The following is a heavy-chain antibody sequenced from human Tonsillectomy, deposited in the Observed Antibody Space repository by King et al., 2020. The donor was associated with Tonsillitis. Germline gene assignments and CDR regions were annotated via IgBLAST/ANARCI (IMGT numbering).Heavy chain of an antibody. D-gene: IGHD5-12*01. CDR1: GGSFSGYY. CDR3: ARGRYDDAHFDY. CDR2: INHSGST. V-gene: IGHV4-34*01. J-gene: IGHJ4*02. Sequence: VQLQQWGAGLLKPSETLSLTCAVYGGSFSGYYWSWIRQPPGKGLEWIGEINHSGSTNYNPSLKSRVTISVDTSKNQFSLKLSSVTAADTAVYYWARGRYDDAHFDYWGQGTLVTVSS.